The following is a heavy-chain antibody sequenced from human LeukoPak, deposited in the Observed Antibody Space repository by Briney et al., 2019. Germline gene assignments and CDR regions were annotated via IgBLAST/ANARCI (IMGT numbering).Heavy chain of an antibody. D-gene: IGHD3-10*01. V-gene: IGHV4-59*01. CDR1: GGSISTFY. J-gene: IGHJ3*02. Sequence: PSETLSLTCTVSGGSISTFYWSWIRRPPGKGLEWIGYISYSGSTNYNPSLKSRVTISVGTSKNQFSLKLSSVTAADTAVYYCARPSRSISTAGAFDIWGQGTMVTVSS. CDR2: ISYSGST. CDR3: ARPSRSISTAGAFDI.